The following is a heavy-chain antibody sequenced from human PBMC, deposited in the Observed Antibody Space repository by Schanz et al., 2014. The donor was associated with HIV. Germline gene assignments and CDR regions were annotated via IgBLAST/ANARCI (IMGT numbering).Heavy chain of an antibody. D-gene: IGHD3-9*01. J-gene: IGHJ4*02. CDR2: ISYDGSST. Sequence: QVQLVESGGGGGQPGRGGRKEGRASGRKRRKYGMHWVRQAPGKGLEWVAVISYDGSSTYYADSVKGRFTISRDNSKNRLYLQMNSLRAEDTAVYYCARGRDFFDSSYDSYYWGQGTLVTVSS. CDR1: GRKRRKYG. CDR3: ARGRDFFDSSYDSYY. V-gene: IGHV3-30*03.